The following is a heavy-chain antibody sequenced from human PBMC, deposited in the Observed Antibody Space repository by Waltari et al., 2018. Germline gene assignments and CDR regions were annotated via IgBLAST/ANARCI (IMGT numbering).Heavy chain of an antibody. J-gene: IGHJ6*03. CDR1: GFNFNSYT. CDR3: ASHLEDFYYYMDV. V-gene: IGHV3-21*01. Sequence: EVLLVESGGGLVTPGGSLSLSCAASGFNFNSYTMNWVRQAPGKGLEWVSSIGSSSDYIYYADSVKGRFTTSRDNARNSLYLQMSNLRAEDTAVYFCASHLEDFYYYMDVWGNGTTVTVSS. CDR2: IGSSSDYI.